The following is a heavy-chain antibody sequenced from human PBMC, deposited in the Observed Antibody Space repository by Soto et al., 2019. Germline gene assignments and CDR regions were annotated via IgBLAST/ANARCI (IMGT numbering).Heavy chain of an antibody. CDR1: GYTFTNYW. V-gene: IGHV5-10-1*01. CDR2: IDPSDSYT. Sequence: PGDSLKISCKASGYTFTNYWISWVRQMPGKGLEWMGRIDPSDSYTNYSPSFEGHVTISADKSISTAYMELSSLRSEDTAVYYCARRGYYGSGSRMTYYYYGMDVWGQGTTVTVSS. J-gene: IGHJ6*02. CDR3: ARRGYYGSGSRMTYYYYGMDV. D-gene: IGHD3-10*01.